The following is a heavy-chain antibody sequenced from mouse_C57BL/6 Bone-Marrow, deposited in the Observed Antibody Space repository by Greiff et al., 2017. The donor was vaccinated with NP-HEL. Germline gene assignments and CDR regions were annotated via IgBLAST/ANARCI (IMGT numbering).Heavy chain of an antibody. J-gene: IGHJ3*01. CDR1: GYTFTDYY. CDR2: IGPGSGST. CDR3: AREGGRDYGGLD. D-gene: IGHD2-4*01. Sequence: QVQLQQSGAELVKPGASVKISCKASGYTFTDYYINWVKQRPGQGLEWIGKIGPGSGSTYYNEKFKGKATLTADKSSSTAYMQLRSLTSKDSAVYFCAREGGRDYGGLDWGQGTLVTVSA. V-gene: IGHV1-77*01.